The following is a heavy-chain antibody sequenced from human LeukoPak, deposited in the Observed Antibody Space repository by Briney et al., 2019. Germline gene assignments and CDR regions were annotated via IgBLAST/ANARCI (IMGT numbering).Heavy chain of an antibody. CDR3: ARDYPSLYDSRASYAKAPWGNWFDP. J-gene: IGHJ5*02. CDR2: INPNSGGT. V-gene: IGHV1-2*02. CDR1: GYTFTGYY. Sequence: ASVNVSCKASGYTFTGYYMHWVRQAPGQGLEWMGWINPNSGGTNYAQKFQGRVTITRDTSISTAYMELSRLRSDDTAVYYCARDYPSLYDSRASYAKAPWGNWFDPWGQGTLVTVSS. D-gene: IGHD3-22*01.